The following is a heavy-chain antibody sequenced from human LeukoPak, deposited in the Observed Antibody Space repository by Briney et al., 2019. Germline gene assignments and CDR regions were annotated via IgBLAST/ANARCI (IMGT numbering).Heavy chain of an antibody. CDR1: GGSISSSSYY. D-gene: IGHD2-15*01. V-gene: IGHV4-39*01. J-gene: IGHJ4*02. CDR2: IYYSGST. CDR3: ARHVRYCSGGSCYSTYFDY. Sequence: SETLSLTCTVSGGSISSSSYYWGWIRQPPGKGLEWIGSIYYSGSTYYNPSLKSRVTISVDTSKNQFSLKLSSVTAADTAVYYCARHVRYCSGGSCYSTYFDYWGQGTLVTVSS.